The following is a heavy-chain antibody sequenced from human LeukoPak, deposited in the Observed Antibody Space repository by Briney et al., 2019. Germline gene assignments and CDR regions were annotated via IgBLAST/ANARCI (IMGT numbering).Heavy chain of an antibody. CDR2: INNDGTAT. Sequence: GSLRLSCAASGFTFSAYWMHWVRQVPGKGLVWVSRINNDGTATFFADSVKGRFTISRDNAKNTLFLQMNSLRAEDTAVYYCARGWEQQGVGAFHVWGQGTMVTVSS. D-gene: IGHD1/OR15-1a*01. CDR3: ARGWEQQGVGAFHV. V-gene: IGHV3-74*01. J-gene: IGHJ3*01. CDR1: GFTFSAYW.